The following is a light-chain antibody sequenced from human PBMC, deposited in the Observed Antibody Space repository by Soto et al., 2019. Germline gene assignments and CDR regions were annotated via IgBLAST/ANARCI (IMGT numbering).Light chain of an antibody. Sequence: DIQMTQSPSTLSASVGDRVTITCRASQSIDSWLAWYQQKPGKAPNLLIYKASSLESGVPSRFSGSGSGTEFTLTISSLQPDDFATYYCQQYNSYSSGTFGQGNKVDIK. CDR1: QSIDSW. CDR3: QQYNSYSSGT. V-gene: IGKV1-5*03. J-gene: IGKJ1*01. CDR2: KAS.